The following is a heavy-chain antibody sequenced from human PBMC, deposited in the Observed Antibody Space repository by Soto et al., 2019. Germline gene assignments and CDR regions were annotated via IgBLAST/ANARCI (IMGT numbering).Heavy chain of an antibody. V-gene: IGHV4-59*12. D-gene: IGHD3-10*01. CDR1: GASISSYY. Sequence: SETLSLTCTVSGASISSYYWSWIRQPPGKGLEWIGYIYYSGSTNYNPSLKSRVTISVDTSKNQFSLKLSSVTAADTAVYYCVSYSGSSPCFDSWCQGILVTLSS. CDR3: VSYSGSSPCFDS. CDR2: IYYSGST. J-gene: IGHJ5*01.